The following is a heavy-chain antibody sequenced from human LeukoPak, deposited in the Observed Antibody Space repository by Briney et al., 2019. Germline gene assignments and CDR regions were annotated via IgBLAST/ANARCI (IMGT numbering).Heavy chain of an antibody. CDR1: GFDFSDYY. J-gene: IGHJ4*02. CDR3: VRDPAALDY. V-gene: IGHV3-11*06. Sequence: PGGSLRLSCAASGFDFSDYYMSWIRQAPGKGLEWVSYISKSSSHTNYADSVEGRFTISRDNAKTSLYLQMNSLRDEDTAVYYCVRDPAALDYWGQGALVTVSS. CDR2: ISKSSSHT.